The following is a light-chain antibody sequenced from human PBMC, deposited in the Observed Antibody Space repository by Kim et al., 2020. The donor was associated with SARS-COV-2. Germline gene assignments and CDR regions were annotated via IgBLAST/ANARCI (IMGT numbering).Light chain of an antibody. Sequence: SVLTQPPSTSGTPGQRVTISCSGDHSNIGSYTVQWYQHLPGTAPKLLIYVNYERPSGVPDRFSGSKSGTSASLAISGLQSEDEADYYCASWDDRLNAVVFGGGTQLTVL. V-gene: IGLV1-44*01. J-gene: IGLJ2*01. CDR2: VNY. CDR1: HSNIGSYT. CDR3: ASWDDRLNAVV.